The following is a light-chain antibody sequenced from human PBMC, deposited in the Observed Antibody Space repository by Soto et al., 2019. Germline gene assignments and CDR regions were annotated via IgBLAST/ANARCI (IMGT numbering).Light chain of an antibody. CDR2: AAS. Sequence: DIQMTQSPSPLSASVGDSVTITCRASQTIKTYLNWYRHKPSEPPKLLIYAASRLQTGVPSRFSGSGSGTFFTLSISSLQPEDFATYYCQQTYSTPGTFGQGTKVEV. J-gene: IGKJ1*01. CDR1: QTIKTY. CDR3: QQTYSTPGT. V-gene: IGKV1-39*01.